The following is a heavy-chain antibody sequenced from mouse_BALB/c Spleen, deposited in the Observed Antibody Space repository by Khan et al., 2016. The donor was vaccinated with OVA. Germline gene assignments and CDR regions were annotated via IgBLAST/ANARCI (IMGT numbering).Heavy chain of an antibody. V-gene: IGHV2-9-2*01. CDR3: VRRGNYYGSFYWYFDV. J-gene: IGHJ1*01. CDR1: GFSLTSYD. Sequence: QMQLEESGPGLVAPSQSLSITCTVSGFSLTSYDISWIRQPPGKGLEWLGVIWTGGGTNYNSAFMSRLSISKDNSKSQVFLKMNSLQSDDTAIYYCVRRGNYYGSFYWYFDVWGAGTTVTVSS. D-gene: IGHD1-1*01. CDR2: IWTGGGT.